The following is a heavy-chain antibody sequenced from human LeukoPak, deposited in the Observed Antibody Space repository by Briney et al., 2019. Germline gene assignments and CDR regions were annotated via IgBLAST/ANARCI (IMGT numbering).Heavy chain of an antibody. CDR3: ASSRPLYYYDSSGCLWFDP. D-gene: IGHD3-22*01. V-gene: IGHV4-59*08. CDR2: IYYSGST. Sequence: SETLSLTCTVSGGSISSYYWSWIRQPPGKGLEWIGYIYYSGSTNYNPSLKSRVTISVDTSKNQFSLKLSSVTAADTAVYYCASSRPLYYYDSSGCLWFDPWGQGTLVTVSS. CDR1: GGSISSYY. J-gene: IGHJ5*02.